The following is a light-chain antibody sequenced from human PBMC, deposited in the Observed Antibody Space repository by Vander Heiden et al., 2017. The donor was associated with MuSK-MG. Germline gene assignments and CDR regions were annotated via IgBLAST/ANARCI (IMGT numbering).Light chain of an antibody. J-gene: IGKJ4*01. CDR1: QSISSW. Sequence: DIKMTRSPSTLSASVGDRVTITCRASQSISSWLAWYQQKSGKAPKLLIYDPSSLEPGVPSRFSASGSGTEFTLTISSLQPDDFATYYCQQYTSYATFGGGTKVEIK. CDR3: QQYTSYAT. CDR2: DPS. V-gene: IGKV1-5*01.